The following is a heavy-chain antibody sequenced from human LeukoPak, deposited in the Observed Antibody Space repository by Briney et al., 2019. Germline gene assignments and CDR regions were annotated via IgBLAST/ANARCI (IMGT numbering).Heavy chain of an antibody. CDR1: GFTFSSYA. V-gene: IGHV3-30-3*01. CDR3: ARDSDEVGSYIDY. Sequence: PGRSLRLSCAASGFTFSSYAMHWVRQAPGKGLEWVAVISYDGSNKYYADSVKGRFTISRDNSKDMLCLQMNSLRAEDTAVYYCARDSDEVGSYIDYWGQGTLVTVSS. J-gene: IGHJ4*02. D-gene: IGHD3-10*01. CDR2: ISYDGSNK.